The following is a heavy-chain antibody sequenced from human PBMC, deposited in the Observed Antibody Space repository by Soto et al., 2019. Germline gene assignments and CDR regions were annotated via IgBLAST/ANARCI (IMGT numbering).Heavy chain of an antibody. J-gene: IGHJ4*02. CDR2: IYPGDSDT. D-gene: IGHD3-10*01. CDR1: GYSFTNHW. CDR3: ARINYYGSERYHTEYYFDY. V-gene: IGHV5-51*01. Sequence: GESLKISCEFSGYSFTNHWIAWVRQMPGKGLEWMGFIYPGDSDTKYSPSFQGQVTISADKSIRTAYLQWSRLKASDTAMYFCARINYYGSERYHTEYYFDYWGQGTPVTVS.